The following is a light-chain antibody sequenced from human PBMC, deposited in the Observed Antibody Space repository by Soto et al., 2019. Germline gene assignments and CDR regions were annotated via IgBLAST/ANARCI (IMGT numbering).Light chain of an antibody. J-gene: IGKJ2*01. CDR2: AAS. CDR1: QSISSY. CDR3: QQSYSTPYT. Sequence: DIQMTQSPSSLSASVGDRVTITCRASQSISSYLNWYQQKPGKAPKLLIYAASSLQSGVPSRFSGSGSGTDFTLTISSLQPEAFANYYCQQSYSTPYTFGQGTKLEIK. V-gene: IGKV1-39*01.